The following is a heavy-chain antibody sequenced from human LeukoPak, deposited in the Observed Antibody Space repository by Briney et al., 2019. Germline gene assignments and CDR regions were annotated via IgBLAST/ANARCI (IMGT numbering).Heavy chain of an antibody. V-gene: IGHV4-34*01. Sequence: SETLSLTCAVYGGSFSGYYWSWIRQPPGKGLEWIGEINHSGSTNYNPSLKSRVTISVDTSKNQFSLRLSSVTAADTAVYYCARDSHGSGSYQDYWGQGTLVTVSS. CDR2: INHSGST. CDR3: ARDSHGSGSYQDY. J-gene: IGHJ4*02. D-gene: IGHD3-10*01. CDR1: GGSFSGYY.